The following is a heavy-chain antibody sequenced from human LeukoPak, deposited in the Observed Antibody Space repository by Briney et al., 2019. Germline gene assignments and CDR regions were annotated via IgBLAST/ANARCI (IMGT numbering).Heavy chain of an antibody. J-gene: IGHJ4*02. D-gene: IGHD5-24*01. CDR3: ARGLESLDY. CDR2: ISSSSNYI. V-gene: IGHV3-21*01. CDR1: GFTFSSYS. Sequence: GGSLRLXCAASGFTFSSYSMNWVRPAPGKGLEWVSSISSSSNYIYYADSVKGRFTISRDNAKNSLFLQLSSLRAEDTVVYYCARGLESLDYWGQGTLVTVSS.